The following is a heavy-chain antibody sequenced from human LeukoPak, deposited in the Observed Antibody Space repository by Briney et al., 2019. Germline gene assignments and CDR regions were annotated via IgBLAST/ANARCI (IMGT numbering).Heavy chain of an antibody. CDR2: ISGSGGST. V-gene: IGHV3-23*01. Sequence: PGGSLRLSCAASGFTFSSYAMSWVRQAPGKGLEWVSAISGSGGSTYYADSVKGRFTISRDNSMNKLYLQMNSLRAEDTAVYYCAVSRAIFGVVIDYWGQGTLVTVSS. CDR1: GFTFSSYA. D-gene: IGHD3-3*01. J-gene: IGHJ4*02. CDR3: AVSRAIFGVVIDY.